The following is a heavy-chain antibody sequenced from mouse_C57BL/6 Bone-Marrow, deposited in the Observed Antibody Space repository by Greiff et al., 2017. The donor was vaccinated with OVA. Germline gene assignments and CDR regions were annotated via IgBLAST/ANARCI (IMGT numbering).Heavy chain of an antibody. Sequence: QVQLQQSGPELVKPGASVKISCKASGYAFSSSWMNWVKQRPGKGLEWIGRIYPGDGDTNYNGKFKGKATLTADKSSSTAYMQLSSLTSEDSAVYFCAKEVIYYYGSSYDFDYWGQGTTLTVSS. J-gene: IGHJ2*01. CDR2: IYPGDGDT. CDR1: GYAFSSSW. D-gene: IGHD1-1*01. CDR3: AKEVIYYYGSSYDFDY. V-gene: IGHV1-82*01.